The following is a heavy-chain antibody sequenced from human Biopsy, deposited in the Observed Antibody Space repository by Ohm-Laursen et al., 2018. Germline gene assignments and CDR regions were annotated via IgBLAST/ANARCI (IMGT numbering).Heavy chain of an antibody. D-gene: IGHD1-26*01. Sequence: ASVKVSCKASDYTFYSYGITWVRRAPGQGLEWMGWITADEKNSAPKFQGRVTMTTDMSTSTAYMELRGLKSDDTAVYYCARVFGGAYYSYAFDIWGQGMLVIVSS. CDR3: ARVFGGAYYSYAFDI. V-gene: IGHV1-18*04. CDR2: ITADEK. J-gene: IGHJ3*02. CDR1: DYTFYSYG.